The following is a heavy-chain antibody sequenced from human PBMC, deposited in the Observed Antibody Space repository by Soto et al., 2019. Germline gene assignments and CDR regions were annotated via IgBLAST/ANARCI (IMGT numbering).Heavy chain of an antibody. J-gene: IGHJ5*02. CDR3: ARDTGDCGSISCTPGNNWFDP. D-gene: IGHD2-2*01. V-gene: IGHV3-30*03. Sequence: SLRLSCGASGFTFRNYGMHWVRQGPGKGLEWVAILSYDGSKQYYADSVKGRFTISRDNSKNTLYLEMNSLRAEDSAVYYCARDTGDCGSISCTPGNNWFDPWGQGTLVTVSS. CDR1: GFTFRNYG. CDR2: LSYDGSKQ.